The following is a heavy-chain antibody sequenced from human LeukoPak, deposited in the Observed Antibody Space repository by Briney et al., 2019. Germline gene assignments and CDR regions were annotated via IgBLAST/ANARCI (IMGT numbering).Heavy chain of an antibody. J-gene: IGHJ4*02. V-gene: IGHV3-30*02. D-gene: IGHD5-18*01. CDR1: GFTFSSYG. Sequence: GGSLRLSCAASGFTFSSYGMHWVRQAPGKGLEWVAFIRYDGSNKYYADSVKGRFTISRDNSKNTLYLQMNSLRAEDTAVYYCAKDFGRISVDTAMVTLDYWGQGTLVTVSS. CDR3: AKDFGRISVDTAMVTLDY. CDR2: IRYDGSNK.